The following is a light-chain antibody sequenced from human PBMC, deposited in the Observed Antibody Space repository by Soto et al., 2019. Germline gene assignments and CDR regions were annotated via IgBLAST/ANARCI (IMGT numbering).Light chain of an antibody. CDR2: DTS. CDR1: LSISIN. V-gene: IGKV1-39*01. CDR3: QQGCRSPLT. Sequence: DIQMTQSPSSLSSSVGDRATLTCRASLSISINLNWYQHRPGKAPRLLIYDTSTLPSGVPSRFSGSGSGTDFSLTINSLQPEDVAAYYCQQGCRSPLTFGGGTRVE. J-gene: IGKJ4*01.